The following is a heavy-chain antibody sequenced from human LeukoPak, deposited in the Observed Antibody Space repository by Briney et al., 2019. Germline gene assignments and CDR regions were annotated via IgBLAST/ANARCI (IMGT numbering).Heavy chain of an antibody. CDR1: GYTFTANY. CDR3: ARGVGSSWFAD. Sequence: ASVKVSCKASGYTFTANYIHWVRQAPGQGLEWMGWINPNSAATSYAQNFEGRVTMTRDTSMTTHYMELSRLTSDDTAVYYCARGVGSSWFADWGQGTLLTVSS. CDR2: INPNSAAT. V-gene: IGHV1-2*02. D-gene: IGHD6-13*01. J-gene: IGHJ5*02.